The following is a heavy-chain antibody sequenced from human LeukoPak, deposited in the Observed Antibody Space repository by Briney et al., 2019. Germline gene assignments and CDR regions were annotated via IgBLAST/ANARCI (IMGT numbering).Heavy chain of an antibody. CDR2: INPSVGST. D-gene: IGHD1-26*01. V-gene: IGHV1-46*01. Sequence: ASVKVSCKASGYTFTTYYVHWVRQAPGQGLEWMGVINPSVGSTSYAQKFQGRVTMTRDTSTSTVYMELSSLRSEDTGVYYCARDHSGSQHWFDPWGQGTLVTVSS. J-gene: IGHJ5*02. CDR3: ARDHSGSQHWFDP. CDR1: GYTFTTYY.